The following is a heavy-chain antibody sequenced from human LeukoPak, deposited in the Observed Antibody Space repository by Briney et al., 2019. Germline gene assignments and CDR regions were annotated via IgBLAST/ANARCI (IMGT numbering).Heavy chain of an antibody. CDR3: AKSGHTVTSRRDAFDI. CDR1: GFTFSSYA. CDR2: LSDISSYT. V-gene: IGHV3-23*01. J-gene: IGHJ3*02. D-gene: IGHD4-17*01. Sequence: GGSLRLSCVVSGFTFSSYALSWVRQAPGKGLEWVSTLSDISSYTYYADSVKGRFTISRDKSKNTLYLQMNSLRAEDTAVYYCAKSGHTVTSRRDAFDIWGQGTMVTVSS.